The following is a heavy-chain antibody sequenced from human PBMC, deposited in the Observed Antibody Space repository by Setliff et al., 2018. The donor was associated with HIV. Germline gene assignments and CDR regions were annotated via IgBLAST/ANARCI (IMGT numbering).Heavy chain of an antibody. V-gene: IGHV3-49*04. D-gene: IGHD2-15*01. Sequence: GGSLRLSCTTSGFTFGVYAMTWVRQAPGKGLEWLGFIRHKAYGGTAEYDASVKGRFTISRDDSKSITYLQMNGLQNEDTAIYYCTRESGGKNDYWGQGTLVTVSS. CDR3: TRESGGKNDY. CDR2: IRHKAYGGTA. CDR1: GFTFGVYA. J-gene: IGHJ4*02.